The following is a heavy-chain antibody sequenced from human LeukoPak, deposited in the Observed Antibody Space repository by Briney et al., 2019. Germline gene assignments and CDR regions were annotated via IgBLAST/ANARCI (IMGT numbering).Heavy chain of an antibody. J-gene: IGHJ4*02. CDR3: ARETKYYGSGSYFDY. Sequence: PSEXLSLTCAVYGGSFSGYYWSWIRQPPGKGLEWIGEINHSGSTNYDPSLNSRVTISVDTSKNQFSLKLSSVTAADTAVYYCARETKYYGSGSYFDYWGQGTLVTVSS. CDR1: GGSFSGYY. CDR2: INHSGST. D-gene: IGHD3-10*01. V-gene: IGHV4-34*01.